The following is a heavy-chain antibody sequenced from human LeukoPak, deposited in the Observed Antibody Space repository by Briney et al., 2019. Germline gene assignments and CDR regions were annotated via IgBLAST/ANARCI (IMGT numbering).Heavy chain of an antibody. CDR1: GYTFNAYY. D-gene: IGHD3-22*01. V-gene: IGHV1-2*02. Sequence: ASVKVSCKPSGYTFNAYYMHWVRQAPGQGLEWVGWIDPKTGNTRYAQKFQGRVTITRDTPIGTVYMELSSLKSHDTAVYYCASEAFCASGNCYLQRVASWGPGTLVTVSS. CDR2: IDPKTGNT. J-gene: IGHJ4*02. CDR3: ASEAFCASGNCYLQRVAS.